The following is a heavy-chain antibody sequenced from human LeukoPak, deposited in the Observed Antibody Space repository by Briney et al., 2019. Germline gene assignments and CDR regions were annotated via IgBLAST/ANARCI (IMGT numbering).Heavy chain of an antibody. CDR2: IILIFGSP. V-gene: IGHV1-69*13. Sequence: SVKVSCKASGGTFSNFAISWVRQAPGQGLEWMGGIILIFGSPNYAQKFQGRVTITADESTSTAYMELSSLRSYDTAVYYCARGEVRPHYFDFWGQGTPVTVSS. J-gene: IGHJ4*02. CDR1: GGTFSNFA. CDR3: ARGEVRPHYFDF.